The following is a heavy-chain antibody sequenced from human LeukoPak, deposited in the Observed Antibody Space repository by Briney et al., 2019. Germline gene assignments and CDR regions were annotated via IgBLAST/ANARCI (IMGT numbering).Heavy chain of an antibody. J-gene: IGHJ4*02. CDR1: GFTFDDYA. V-gene: IGHV3-9*01. CDR2: ISWNSGSI. CDR3: AKEDSSGNYFDY. Sequence: GGSLRLSCAASGFTFDDYAMHWVRQAPGKGLEWVSGISWNSGSIGYADSVEGRFTISRDNAKNSLYLQMNSLKAEDTALYYCAKEDSSGNYFDYWGQGTLVTVSS. D-gene: IGHD3-22*01.